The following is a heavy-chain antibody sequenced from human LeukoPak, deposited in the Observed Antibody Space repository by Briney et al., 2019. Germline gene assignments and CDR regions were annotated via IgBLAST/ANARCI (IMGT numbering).Heavy chain of an antibody. J-gene: IGHJ4*02. D-gene: IGHD3-16*02. CDR2: ISGDSRAI. V-gene: IGHV3-48*01. Sequence: AGGSLRLSCEASRFTFSSYSMNWVRQAPGKGLEWVSYISGDSRAIYYADSVKGRFTISRDNAQNSLYLQMNSLRAEDTALYYCARDFIYSFDSWGQGTLVTVSS. CDR1: RFTFSSYS. CDR3: ARDFIYSFDS.